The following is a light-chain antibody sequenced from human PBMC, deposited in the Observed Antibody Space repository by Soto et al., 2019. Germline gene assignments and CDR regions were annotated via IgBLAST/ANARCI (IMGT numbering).Light chain of an antibody. V-gene: IGKV3-11*01. Sequence: EIVLTQSPATLSLSPGERATLSCRASQSVSSYLAWYQQKPGQAPRLLIYDASNRATGIPARFRGSGSGTDFTLNISSLEPEDFAVYYCQQRSNWLPYTFGQGTMLESK. CDR1: QSVSSY. CDR2: DAS. CDR3: QQRSNWLPYT. J-gene: IGKJ2*01.